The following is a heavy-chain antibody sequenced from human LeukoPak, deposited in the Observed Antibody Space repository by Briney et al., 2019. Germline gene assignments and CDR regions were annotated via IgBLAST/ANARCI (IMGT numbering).Heavy chain of an antibody. CDR1: GFTFSSYA. CDR3: LYGGYFQH. J-gene: IGHJ1*01. Sequence: GGSLRLSCAASGFTFSSYAMSWVRHVPNQGLMWVSRINSDETISEYVDSVNGRFTISRDNAKNTLYLQMNSLRAEDTAVYFCLYGGYFQHWGQGTLVTVSS. CDR2: INSDETIS. V-gene: IGHV3-74*01. D-gene: IGHD3-16*01.